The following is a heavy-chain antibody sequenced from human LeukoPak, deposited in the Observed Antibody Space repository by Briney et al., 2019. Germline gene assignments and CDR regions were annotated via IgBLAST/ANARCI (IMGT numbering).Heavy chain of an antibody. J-gene: IGHJ3*02. Sequence: PSQTLSLTCTVSGGSISSGSYYWRWIRQPAGKGLEWIGRIYTSGSTNYNPSLKSQVTISVDTSKNQFSLKLSSVTAADTAVYYCARDDYYYDSSAFDIWGQGTMVTVSS. V-gene: IGHV4-61*02. CDR1: GGSISSGSYY. D-gene: IGHD3-22*01. CDR2: IYTSGST. CDR3: ARDDYYYDSSAFDI.